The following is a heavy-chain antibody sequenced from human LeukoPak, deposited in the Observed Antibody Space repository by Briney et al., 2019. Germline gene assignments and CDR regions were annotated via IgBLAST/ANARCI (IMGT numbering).Heavy chain of an antibody. CDR2: IYYSGST. D-gene: IGHD1-7*01. CDR3: ASSTSNWNYVPPLYFDY. J-gene: IGHJ4*02. V-gene: IGHV4-31*03. Sequence: SQTLSLTCTVSGGSISSGGYYWSWIRQHPGKGLEWIGYIYYSGSTYYNPSLKSRVTISVDTSKNQFSLKLSSVTAADTAVHYCASSTSNWNYVPPLYFDYWGQGTLVTVSS. CDR1: GGSISSGGYY.